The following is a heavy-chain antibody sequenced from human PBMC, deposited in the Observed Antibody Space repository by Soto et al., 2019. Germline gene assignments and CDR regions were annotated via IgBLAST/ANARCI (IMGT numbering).Heavy chain of an antibody. CDR2: FDPEDGKT. Sequence: ASVKVSCQVSGYTLTELSMHWVRQAPGNGLEWMGGFDPEDGKTIYTQNFQGRVTMTEVTSSDTAYMELCRLRSEDTAIYYCATFLVGGPVSGTGFDLWGQGTLVTVSS. D-gene: IGHD6-19*01. CDR1: GYTLTELS. J-gene: IGHJ4*02. CDR3: ATFLVGGPVSGTGFDL. V-gene: IGHV1-24*01.